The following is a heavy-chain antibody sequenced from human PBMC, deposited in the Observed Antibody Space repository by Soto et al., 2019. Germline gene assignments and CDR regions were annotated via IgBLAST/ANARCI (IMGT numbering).Heavy chain of an antibody. V-gene: IGHV5-51*01. Sequence: PGESLKISCKGSGYSFTSYWIGWVRQMPGKGLEWMGIIYPGDSDTRYSPSFQGQVTISADKSISTASLQWSSLKASDTAMYYCARQRTGTIFGVVASYGMDVWGQGTTVTVSS. J-gene: IGHJ6*02. CDR3: ARQRTGTIFGVVASYGMDV. CDR2: IYPGDSDT. CDR1: GYSFTSYW. D-gene: IGHD3-3*01.